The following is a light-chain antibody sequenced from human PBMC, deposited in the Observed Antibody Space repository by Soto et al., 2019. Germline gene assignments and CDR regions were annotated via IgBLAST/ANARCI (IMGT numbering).Light chain of an antibody. CDR2: GAS. V-gene: IGKV3-15*01. J-gene: IGKJ1*01. Sequence: EIVMTQSPATLSVSPGERATLSCRASQSVSSNLDWYQQKPGQAHRLLIYGASTRATGIPARFSGSGSGTEVTLTISSLQSEDFAVYYCQHYNNWPRTFGQGTKVEIK. CDR3: QHYNNWPRT. CDR1: QSVSSN.